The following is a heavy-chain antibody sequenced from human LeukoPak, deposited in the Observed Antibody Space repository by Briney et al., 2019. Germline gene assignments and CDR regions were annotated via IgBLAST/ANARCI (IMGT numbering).Heavy chain of an antibody. Sequence: PGGSLRLSCAASGFSFNNYGMSWVRQAPEKGLEWVSSISSSGANIYYAVSVKGRFTISRDNSKNTIYLQVNSLRAEDTAVYYCGKKTGYSSGWYLESWGQGTLVTVSS. D-gene: IGHD6-19*01. CDR3: GKKTGYSSGWYLES. V-gene: IGHV3-23*01. CDR1: GFSFNNYG. CDR2: ISSSGANI. J-gene: IGHJ4*02.